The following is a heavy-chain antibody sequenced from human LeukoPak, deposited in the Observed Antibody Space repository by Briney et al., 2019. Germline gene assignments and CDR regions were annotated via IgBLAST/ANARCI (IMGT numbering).Heavy chain of an antibody. V-gene: IGHV3-20*04. CDR1: GFTFEDYG. CDR3: AKGGYKYDSSGHNYYDY. D-gene: IGHD3-22*01. Sequence: GGSLRLSCAASGFTFEDYGMSWVRQVPGKGLEWVSGISLNGGSTGYADSVKGRFTISRDNSKYTLFLQMNTLRAEDTAVCYCAKGGYKYDSSGHNYYDYWGQGTLVTVSS. CDR2: ISLNGGST. J-gene: IGHJ4*02.